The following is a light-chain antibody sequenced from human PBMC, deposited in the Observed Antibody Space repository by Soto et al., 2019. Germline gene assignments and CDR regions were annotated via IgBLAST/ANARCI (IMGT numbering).Light chain of an antibody. CDR2: EVA. J-gene: IGLJ3*02. V-gene: IGLV2-14*01. CDR1: SSDVGSYDY. Sequence: QSALTQPASVSASPGQSITISCTGTSSDVGSYDYVSRFQQHPGKAPKVLIYEVADRPSGVSDRFSGSKSGNTASLTISGLQTEDEGDYYCSSFTSSNTWVFGGGTKLTVL. CDR3: SSFTSSNTWV.